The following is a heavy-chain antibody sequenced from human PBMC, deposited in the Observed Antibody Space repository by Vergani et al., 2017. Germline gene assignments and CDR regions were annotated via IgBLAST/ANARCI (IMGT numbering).Heavy chain of an antibody. V-gene: IGHV3-21*01. CDR2: IRSSSSFL. J-gene: IGHJ4*02. D-gene: IGHD3-22*01. CDR1: GFTFSSYS. Sequence: EVQLVESGGGLVKRGGSLRLSCAASGFTFSSYSMNWVRQAPGKGLEWVSSIRSSSSFLHYSDSLKGRFTISRDNAKNSLYMQMNSLRAEDTAVYYCARDRGKCYRGLVNKYYDSSGYYYTPLDYWGRGTLVTVSS. CDR3: ARDRGKCYRGLVNKYYDSSGYYYTPLDY.